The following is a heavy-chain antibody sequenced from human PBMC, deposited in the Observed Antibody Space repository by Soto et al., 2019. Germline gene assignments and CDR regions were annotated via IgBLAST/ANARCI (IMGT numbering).Heavy chain of an antibody. J-gene: IGHJ4*02. CDR1: GYTFTSYG. CDR2: ISAYNGNT. CDR3: ARDSPSPTSLTRRYCTNGVCVDY. D-gene: IGHD2-8*01. V-gene: IGHV1-18*01. Sequence: QVQLVQSGAEVKKPGASVKVSCKASGYTFTSYGISWVRQAPGQGLEWMGWISAYNGNTNYAQKLQGRVTMTTDTSTSTAYMELRSLRSDDTAVYYCARDSPSPTSLTRRYCTNGVCVDYWGQGTLVTVSS.